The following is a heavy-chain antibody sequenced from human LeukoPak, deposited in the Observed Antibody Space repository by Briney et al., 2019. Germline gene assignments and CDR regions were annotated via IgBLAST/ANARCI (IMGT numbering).Heavy chain of an antibody. CDR1: GFTFSSYW. CDR3: ARIPGIAVAGFDY. CDR2: IKQDGSEK. D-gene: IGHD6-19*01. Sequence: PGGSLRLSCAASGFTFSSYWMGWVRQAPGKGLEWVANIKQDGSEKYYVDSVKGRFTISRDNAKNSLYLQMNSLRAEDTAVYYCARIPGIAVAGFDYWGQGTLVTVSS. J-gene: IGHJ4*02. V-gene: IGHV3-7*01.